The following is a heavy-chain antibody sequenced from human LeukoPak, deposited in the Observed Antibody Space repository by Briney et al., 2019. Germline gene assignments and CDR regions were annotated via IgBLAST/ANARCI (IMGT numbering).Heavy chain of an antibody. CDR2: ISGDASGT. J-gene: IGHJ3*02. CDR3: AKGGVTSVYHAFDI. CDR1: GFTFTSYA. Sequence: GGSLRLSCAASGFTFTSYAMSWVRQAPGKGLEWVSDISGDASGTYYTDSVKGRFTISRDNSKNTLFLQMNSLRVEDTAVYYCAKGGVTSVYHAFDIWGQGTMVTVSS. V-gene: IGHV3-23*01. D-gene: IGHD1-14*01.